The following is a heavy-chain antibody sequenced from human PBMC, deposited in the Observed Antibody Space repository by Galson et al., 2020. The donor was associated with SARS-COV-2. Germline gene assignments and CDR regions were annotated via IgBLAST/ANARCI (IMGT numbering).Heavy chain of an antibody. J-gene: IGHJ6*03. Sequence: ASVKVSCKASGYTFTSYYMHWVRQAPGQGLEWMGIINPSGGSTSYAQKFQGRVTMTRDTSTSTVYMELSSLRSEDTAVYYCARDSGLAPYYYYCMDVWGKGTTVTVSS. CDR3: ARDSGLAPYYYYCMDV. V-gene: IGHV1-46*01. CDR1: GYTFTSYY. CDR2: INPSGGST. D-gene: IGHD6-19*01.